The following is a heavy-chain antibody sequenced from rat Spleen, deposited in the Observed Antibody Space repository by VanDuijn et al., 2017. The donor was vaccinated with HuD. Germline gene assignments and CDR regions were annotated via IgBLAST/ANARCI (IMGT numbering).Heavy chain of an antibody. Sequence: EVQRVESGGGLVQPGRSLKLSCVASGFTFNNYCMTWIRQAPGKGLEWVASITNTGGSTYYPGSVKGRFTISRDNAKSTLYMQMNSLRSEDKATDYCTGYNSGWGYWGQGVMVTVSS. CDR1: GFTFNNYC. J-gene: IGHJ2*01. CDR3: TGYNSGWGY. D-gene: IGHD4-3*01. V-gene: IGHV5-31*01. CDR2: ITNTGGST.